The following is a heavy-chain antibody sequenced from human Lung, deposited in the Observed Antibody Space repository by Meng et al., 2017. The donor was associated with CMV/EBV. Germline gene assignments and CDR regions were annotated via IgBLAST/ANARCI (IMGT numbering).Heavy chain of an antibody. V-gene: IGHV3-21*01. CDR3: ARDSSSSYYYYGMDV. Sequence: GEXXTISCAASGFTFSSYSMNWVRQAPGKGLEWVSSISSSSSYIYYADSVKGRFTISRDNAKNPLYLQMNSLRAEDTAVYYCARDSSSSYYYYGMDVWGQGTTVTVSS. J-gene: IGHJ6*02. D-gene: IGHD6-6*01. CDR2: ISSSSSYI. CDR1: GFTFSSYS.